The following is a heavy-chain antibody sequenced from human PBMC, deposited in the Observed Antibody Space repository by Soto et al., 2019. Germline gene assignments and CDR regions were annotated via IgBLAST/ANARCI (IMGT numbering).Heavy chain of an antibody. D-gene: IGHD1-26*01. V-gene: IGHV3-48*02. CDR2: ISSSSSMI. CDR1: GFTFSSYS. J-gene: IGHJ6*02. Sequence: GGSLRLSCAASGFTFSSYSVNWVRQAPGKGLEWVSYISSSSSMINYADSVKGRFTISRDNAKNSLYLQMKSLRDEDTAVYYCATLGGIGLATTRYGMDVWGQGTTVTVSS. CDR3: ATLGGIGLATTRYGMDV.